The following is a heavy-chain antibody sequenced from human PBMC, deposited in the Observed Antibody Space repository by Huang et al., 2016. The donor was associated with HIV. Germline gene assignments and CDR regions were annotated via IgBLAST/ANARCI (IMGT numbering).Heavy chain of an antibody. CDR3: ALKGDSSGWEYFRH. CDR2: IWYDGSNK. CDR1: GFTFSSYG. J-gene: IGHJ1*01. V-gene: IGHV3-33*08. Sequence: QVQLVESGGGVVQPGRSLRLSCAASGFTFSSYGMHWVRQAPGKGLAWVAVIWYDGSNKDYADSVKGRFTISRDNSKNTLYLQMNSLKTEDTAVYYCALKGDSSGWEYFRHWGQGTLVTVSS. D-gene: IGHD6-19*01.